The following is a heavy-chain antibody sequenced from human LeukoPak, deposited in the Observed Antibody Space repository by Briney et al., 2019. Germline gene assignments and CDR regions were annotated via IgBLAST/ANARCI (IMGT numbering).Heavy chain of an antibody. D-gene: IGHD6-19*01. Sequence: GESLKISCKGSGYSFTTYWIGWVRQMPGKGLEWMGIIFPGDSGTRYSPSFQGQVTISAEKSISTAYLQWSSLKASDTAMYYCARLGRSSTDSAWFYYFDYWGQGTLVTVSS. CDR1: GYSFTTYW. CDR2: IFPGDSGT. CDR3: ARLGRSSTDSAWFYYFDY. J-gene: IGHJ4*02. V-gene: IGHV5-51*01.